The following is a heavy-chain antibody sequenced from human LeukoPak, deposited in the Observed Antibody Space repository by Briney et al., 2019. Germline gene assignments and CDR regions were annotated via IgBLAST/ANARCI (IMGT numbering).Heavy chain of an antibody. D-gene: IGHD1-26*01. CDR2: IIPIFGTA. Sequence: SVKVSCKASGGTFSSYAIIWVRQAPGQGLEWMGGIIPIFGTANYAQKFQGRVTITTDESTSTAYMELSSLRSEDTAVYYCAIQFSGSYFGGGNWFDPWGQGTLVTVSS. V-gene: IGHV1-69*05. CDR1: GGTFSSYA. CDR3: AIQFSGSYFGGGNWFDP. J-gene: IGHJ5*02.